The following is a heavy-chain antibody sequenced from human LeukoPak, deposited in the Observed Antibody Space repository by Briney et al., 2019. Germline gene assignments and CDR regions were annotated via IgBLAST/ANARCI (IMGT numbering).Heavy chain of an antibody. J-gene: IGHJ4*02. CDR3: ARGVGDIVATINY. D-gene: IGHD5-12*01. Sequence: GGALRLSCAASGFTFSSYSMNWVRQAPGKGLEWVSYISSSGSTIYYADSVKGRFTISRDNAKNSLYLQMNSLRAEDTAVYYCARGVGDIVATINYWGQGTLVTVSS. CDR2: ISSSGSTI. CDR1: GFTFSSYS. V-gene: IGHV3-48*04.